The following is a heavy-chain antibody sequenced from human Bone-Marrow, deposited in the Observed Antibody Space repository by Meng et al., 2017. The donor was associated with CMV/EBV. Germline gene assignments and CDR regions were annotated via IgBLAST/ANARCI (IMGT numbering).Heavy chain of an antibody. CDR2: IYHSGST. V-gene: IGHV4-38-2*02. J-gene: IGHJ2*01. CDR3: ARGVPRSSGYIPAVNWYFDL. CDR1: GYSMRSGYY. Sequence: SETLSLTCTVSGYSMRSGYYWGWIRQPPGKGLEWIGSIYHSGSTYYNLSLKSRVIISIDMSKNQFSLKLSSVTAADTAVYYCARGVPRSSGYIPAVNWYFDLWGRGTLVTVSS. D-gene: IGHD3-22*01.